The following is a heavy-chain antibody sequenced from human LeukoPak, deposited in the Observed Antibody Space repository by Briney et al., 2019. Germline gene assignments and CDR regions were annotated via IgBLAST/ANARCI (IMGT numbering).Heavy chain of an antibody. Sequence: ASVKVSCKASGYTFTGYYMHWVRQAPGQGLEWMGWINPNSGGTNYAQKFQGRVTMTEDTSTDTAYMELSSLRSEDTAVYYCATRYCSGGSCPNYYYYYMDVWGKGTTVTISS. CDR2: INPNSGGT. CDR1: GYTFTGYY. D-gene: IGHD2-15*01. CDR3: ATRYCSGGSCPNYYYYYMDV. J-gene: IGHJ6*03. V-gene: IGHV1-2*02.